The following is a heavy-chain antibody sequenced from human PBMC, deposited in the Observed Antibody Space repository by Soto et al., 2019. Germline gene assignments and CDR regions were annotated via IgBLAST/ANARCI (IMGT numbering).Heavy chain of an antibody. CDR2: ISYDESNK. CDR1: GFTFSSYG. V-gene: IGHV3-30*18. D-gene: IGHD3-22*01. J-gene: IGHJ1*01. CDR3: TKGVVVITSYFQH. Sequence: QVQLVESGGGVVQPGRSLRPSCAASGFTFSSYGMHWVRQAPGKGREWVAVISYDESNKYYADSVKGRFTISRDNSKNTLYLQMNSLRAEDTAVYYCTKGVVVITSYFQHWGQGTLVTVSS.